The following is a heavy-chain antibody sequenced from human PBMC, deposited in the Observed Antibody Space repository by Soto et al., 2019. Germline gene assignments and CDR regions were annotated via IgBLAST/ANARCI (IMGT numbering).Heavy chain of an antibody. CDR1: KFTFSNYW. CDR3: SRVYFKYDY. D-gene: IGHD3-10*01. V-gene: IGHV3-7*01. CDR2: IKEDGSEK. Sequence: EVQLVESGGGLVQPGGSLRLSCVASKFTFSNYWMTWVRQAPGKGLEWVANIKEDGSEKYYVDSVKGRFTISRDNATNSLYLQMNSLRAEDTAVYYCSRVYFKYDYWGQGPLVTVSS. J-gene: IGHJ4*02.